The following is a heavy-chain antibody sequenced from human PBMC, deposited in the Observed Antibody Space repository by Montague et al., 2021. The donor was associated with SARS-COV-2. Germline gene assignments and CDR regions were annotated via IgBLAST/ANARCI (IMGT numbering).Heavy chain of an antibody. CDR2: MYNSEKI. V-gene: IGHV4-59*13. CDR1: GASISSYS. J-gene: IGHJ6*03. CDR3: ARAIVSGLCSGGSCYKGYYYYMDV. Sequence: SETLSLTCTVSGASISSYSWSWIRQPPGKGLEWIGYMYNSEKINYNPSLQSRVTISVDTSKGQLSLKLNSVTAADTAVYFCARAIVSGLCSGGSCYKGYYYYMDVLGKGTTVTVSS. D-gene: IGHD2-15*01.